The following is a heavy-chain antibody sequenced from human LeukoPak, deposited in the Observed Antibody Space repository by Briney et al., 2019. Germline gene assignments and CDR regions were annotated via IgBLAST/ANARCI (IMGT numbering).Heavy chain of an antibody. V-gene: IGHV4-31*03. CDR1: GGSISSGGYY. D-gene: IGHD5-18*01. Sequence: SETLSLTRTVSGGSISSGGYYWSWIRQHPGKGLEWIGYIYYSGSTYYNPSLKSRVTISVDTSKNQFSLKLSSVTAADTAVYYCAGDRRYSYGKGYFDYWGQGTLVTVSS. CDR2: IYYSGST. J-gene: IGHJ4*02. CDR3: AGDRRYSYGKGYFDY.